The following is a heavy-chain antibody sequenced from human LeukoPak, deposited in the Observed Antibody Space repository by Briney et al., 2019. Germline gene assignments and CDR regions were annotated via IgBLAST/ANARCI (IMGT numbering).Heavy chain of an antibody. J-gene: IGHJ6*03. CDR3: ARRQNSVTIFGMIRVGYYYMDV. CDR2: IYHSGST. CDR1: GGSISSGGYS. V-gene: IGHV4-30-2*01. Sequence: SETLSLTCAVSGGSISSGGYSWSWIRQPPGKGLEWIGYIYHSGSTYYNPSLKSRVTISVDTSKNQFSLKLSSVTAADTTVYYCARRQNSVTIFGMIRVGYYYMDVWGKGTTVTVSS. D-gene: IGHD3-3*01.